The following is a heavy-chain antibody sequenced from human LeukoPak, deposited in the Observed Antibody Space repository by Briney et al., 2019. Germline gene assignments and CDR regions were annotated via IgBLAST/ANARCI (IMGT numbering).Heavy chain of an antibody. V-gene: IGHV3-30-3*01. CDR3: ARDPHYYGSGSYYNLNYFDY. Sequence: PGRSLRLSCAASGFTFSSYAMHWVRQAPGKGLEWVAVISYDGSNKYYADSVKGRFTISRDNSKNTLYLQMNSLGAEDTAVYYCARDPHYYGSGSYYNLNYFDYWGQGTLVTVSS. J-gene: IGHJ4*02. CDR1: GFTFSSYA. CDR2: ISYDGSNK. D-gene: IGHD3-10*01.